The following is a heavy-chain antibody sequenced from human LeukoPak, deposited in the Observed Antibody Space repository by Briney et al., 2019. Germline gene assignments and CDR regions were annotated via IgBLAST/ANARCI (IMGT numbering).Heavy chain of an antibody. CDR2: ITGSSSYI. CDR1: GFTFSDYT. D-gene: IGHD1-1*01. Sequence: GGSLRLSCAASGFTFSDYTMKWVRQAPGKGLEWVSSITGSSSYINYADSVKGRFTISRDNAKNSLYLQMNSLRAEDTAVYYCARARQQLERPSYYFDYWGQGTLVTVSS. CDR3: ARARQQLERPSYYFDY. V-gene: IGHV3-21*01. J-gene: IGHJ4*02.